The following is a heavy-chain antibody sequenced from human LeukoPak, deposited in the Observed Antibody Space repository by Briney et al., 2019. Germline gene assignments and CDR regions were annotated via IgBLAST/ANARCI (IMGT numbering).Heavy chain of an antibody. J-gene: IGHJ5*02. V-gene: IGHV1-18*01. CDR2: ISTYNGNT. Sequence: ASVRASCKASGYVFTSHGISWVRQAPGQGLEWMAWISTYNGNTHYAQKFQGRVTLTTDTSTSTVDMELRSLRSDDTAVYYCARDLGYCTIGTIFGCQRNWFGPWGQGTLVTVSS. CDR1: GYVFTSHG. CDR3: ARDLGYCTIGTIFGCQRNWFGP. D-gene: IGHD2-8*01.